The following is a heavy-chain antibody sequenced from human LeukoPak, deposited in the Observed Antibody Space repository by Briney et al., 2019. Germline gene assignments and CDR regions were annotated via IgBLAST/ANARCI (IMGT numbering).Heavy chain of an antibody. J-gene: IGHJ1*01. CDR2: IYTSGST. CDR1: GGSISSYY. Sequence: SETLSLTCTVSGGSISSYYWSWIRQPPGKGLEWIGYIYTSGSTNYNPSLKSRVTISVDTSKNQFSLRLTSVTAADTAVYYCARHTGGYNPFQYWGQGTLATVSS. CDR3: ARHTGGYNPFQY. D-gene: IGHD5-24*01. V-gene: IGHV4-4*09.